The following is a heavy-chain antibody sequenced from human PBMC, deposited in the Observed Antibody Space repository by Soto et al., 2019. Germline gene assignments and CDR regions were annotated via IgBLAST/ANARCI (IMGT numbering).Heavy chain of an antibody. CDR3: AKGGVLRFLEWRDAFDI. V-gene: IGHV3-23*01. Sequence: SLRLSCAASGFTFSSYAMSWVRQAPGKGLEWVSAISGSGGSTYYADSVKGRFTISRGNSKNTLYLQMNSLRAEDTAVYYCAKGGVLRFLEWRDAFDIWGQGTMVTVSS. D-gene: IGHD3-3*01. J-gene: IGHJ3*02. CDR1: GFTFSSYA. CDR2: ISGSGGST.